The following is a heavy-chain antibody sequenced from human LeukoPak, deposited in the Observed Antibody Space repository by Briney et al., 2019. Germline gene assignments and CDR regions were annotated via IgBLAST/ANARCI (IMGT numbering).Heavy chain of an antibody. J-gene: IGHJ4*02. CDR2: ISGSGGST. Sequence: GGSLRLSCAASGFTFSSYAISWVRQAPGKGLEWVSAISGSGGSTYYADSVKGRFTISRDNSKNTLYLQMNSLRAEDTAVYYCAKDGLWFGELSPSDYWGQGTLVTVSS. D-gene: IGHD3-10*01. CDR1: GFTFSSYA. CDR3: AKDGLWFGELSPSDY. V-gene: IGHV3-23*01.